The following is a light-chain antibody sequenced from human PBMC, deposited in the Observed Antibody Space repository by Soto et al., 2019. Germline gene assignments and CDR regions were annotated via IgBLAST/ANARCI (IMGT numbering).Light chain of an antibody. CDR2: AAS. V-gene: IGKV1-6*01. CDR1: QGIRTE. CDR3: LQDSDYPRT. J-gene: IGKJ1*01. Sequence: ATQMTQSPSSLSASVGDRVTIACRASQGIRTELAWYQQKRGEAPKLLIYAASALQRGVPSRFSGSGSGTDFTLTISNLQPEDFATYYCLQDSDYPRTFGQGTKV.